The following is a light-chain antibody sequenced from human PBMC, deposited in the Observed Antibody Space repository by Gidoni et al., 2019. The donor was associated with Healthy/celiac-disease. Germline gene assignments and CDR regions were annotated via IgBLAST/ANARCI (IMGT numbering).Light chain of an antibody. CDR1: QSVLYSSNNKNY. CDR3: QQYYSTLWT. Sequence: DIVMTQSADSLAVSLGERATINCKSSQSVLYSSNNKNYLAWYQQKPGQPPKLLIYWASTRESGVPDRFSGSGSGTDFTLTISRLQAEDVAVYYCQQYYSTLWTFGQGTKVEIK. CDR2: WAS. J-gene: IGKJ1*01. V-gene: IGKV4-1*01.